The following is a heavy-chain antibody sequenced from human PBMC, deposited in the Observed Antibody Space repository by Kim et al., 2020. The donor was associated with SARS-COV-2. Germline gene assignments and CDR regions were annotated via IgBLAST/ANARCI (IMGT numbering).Heavy chain of an antibody. CDR2: IIPIFGTA. J-gene: IGHJ3*02. Sequence: SVKVSCKASGGTFSSYAISWVRQAPGQGLEWMGGIIPIFGTANYAQKFQGRVTITADESTSTAYMELSSLRSEDTAVYYCARDLPSYYYDRGHAFDIWGQGTMVTVSS. D-gene: IGHD3-22*01. CDR3: ARDLPSYYYDRGHAFDI. CDR1: GGTFSSYA. V-gene: IGHV1-69*13.